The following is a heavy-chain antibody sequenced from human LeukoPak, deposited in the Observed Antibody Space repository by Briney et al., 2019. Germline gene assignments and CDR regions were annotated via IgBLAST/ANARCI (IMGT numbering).Heavy chain of an antibody. V-gene: IGHV3-73*01. D-gene: IGHD1-26*01. Sequence: GGSLRLSCAASGFTFSGSAMHWVRQASGKGLGWVGRIRSKANSYATAYAASVKGRFTISRDDSKNTAYLQMNSLKTEDTAVYYCTRDSGSYFHWGQGTLVTVSS. J-gene: IGHJ4*02. CDR1: GFTFSGSA. CDR2: IRSKANSYAT. CDR3: TRDSGSYFH.